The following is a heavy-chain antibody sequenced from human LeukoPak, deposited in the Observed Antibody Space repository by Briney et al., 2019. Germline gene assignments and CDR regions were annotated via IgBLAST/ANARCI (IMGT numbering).Heavy chain of an antibody. CDR3: ARNLDS. CDR2: IGTSSGAI. V-gene: IGHV3-48*02. J-gene: IGHJ5*01. CDR1: GFTFSTYN. Sequence: GGSLRLSCSASGFTFSTYNMNWVRQAPGKGLEWVSFIGTSSGAIYYADSVKGRFTISRDNAKKSLYLQMNSLRDEDTAVYYCARNLDSWGQGALVTVS.